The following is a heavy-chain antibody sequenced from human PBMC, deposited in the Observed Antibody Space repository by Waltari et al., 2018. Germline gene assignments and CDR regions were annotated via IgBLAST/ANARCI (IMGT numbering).Heavy chain of an antibody. J-gene: IGHJ1*01. V-gene: IGHV1-46*01. CDR3: AGESTVTIPSGYFQH. CDR1: GYTFTSYY. Sequence: QVQLVQSGAEVKKPGASVKVSCKASGYTFTSYYMHWVRQAPGQGLEWMGIINPSGGSTSYGQKFQGGATRTRDTSTSAVYMEMSSLKSEDPAVYYCAGESTVTIPSGYFQHWGQGTLVTVSS. CDR2: INPSGGST. D-gene: IGHD4-17*01.